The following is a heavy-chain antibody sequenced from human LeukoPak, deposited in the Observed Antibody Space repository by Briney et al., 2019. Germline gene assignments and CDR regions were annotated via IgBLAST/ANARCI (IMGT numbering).Heavy chain of an antibody. CDR3: TRVYSGSLFDY. Sequence: ASVKVSCKASGYTFTDYYMHWVRQAPGQGLEWMGWINPNSGGTNYAQNFQGRVTMTRDTSISAAYMELSRLRSDDTAVYYCTRVYSGSLFDYWGKGTLVTVSS. J-gene: IGHJ4*02. CDR2: INPNSGGT. V-gene: IGHV1-2*02. D-gene: IGHD1-26*01. CDR1: GYTFTDYY.